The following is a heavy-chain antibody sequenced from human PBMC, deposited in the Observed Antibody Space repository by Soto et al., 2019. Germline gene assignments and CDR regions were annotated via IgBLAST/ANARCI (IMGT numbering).Heavy chain of an antibody. Sequence: QVHLVESGGGLVKPGGSLTLSCAASGFSFSDYYITWIRQAPGKALEWLAYISVSGSVIYYADSVRGRFTISRDTAKNSLYLQMNSLRNDDTAVYYCAREGALGAVAGVWGQGTLVTVSS. CDR2: ISVSGSVI. CDR1: GFSFSDYY. J-gene: IGHJ4*02. V-gene: IGHV3-11*01. CDR3: AREGALGAVAGV. D-gene: IGHD6-19*01.